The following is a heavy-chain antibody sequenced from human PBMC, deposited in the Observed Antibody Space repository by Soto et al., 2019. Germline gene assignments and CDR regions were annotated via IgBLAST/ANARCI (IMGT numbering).Heavy chain of an antibody. V-gene: IGHV1-8*01. CDR3: ARTRSGGREIAARNWFAP. Sequence: QVQLVQSGAEVKKPGASVKVSCKASGYTFTSYDVNWVRQAPGQGLEWMGWMNPNSGNTGYAQKFQGRVTMTRNTSISIAYMELSSLRSEDTAVYYCARTRSGGREIAARNWFAPWGQGTLVTVSS. J-gene: IGHJ5*02. CDR2: MNPNSGNT. CDR1: GYTFTSYD. D-gene: IGHD6-6*01.